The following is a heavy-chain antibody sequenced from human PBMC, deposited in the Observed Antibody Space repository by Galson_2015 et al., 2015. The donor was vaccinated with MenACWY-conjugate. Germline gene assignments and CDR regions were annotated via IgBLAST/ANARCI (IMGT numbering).Heavy chain of an antibody. CDR3: ARTRFHPYGDSGYYYYGMDV. CDR1: GFSLSNARMG. J-gene: IGHJ6*02. Sequence: PALVKPTQTLTLTCTVSGFSLSNARMGVSWIRQPPGKALEWLAHIFSNDEKSYSTSLKSRLTISKDTSKSQVVLTMTNMDPVDTATYYCARTRFHPYGDSGYYYYGMDVWGQGTTVTVSS. D-gene: IGHD4-17*01. CDR2: IFSNDEK. V-gene: IGHV2-26*01.